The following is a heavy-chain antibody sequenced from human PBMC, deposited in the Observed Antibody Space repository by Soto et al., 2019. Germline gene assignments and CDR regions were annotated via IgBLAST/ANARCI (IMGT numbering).Heavy chain of an antibody. CDR3: ARADCSSTSCYGARGYYYGMDV. V-gene: IGHV3-11*01. CDR2: ISSSGSTI. CDR1: GFTFSDYY. Sequence: SCAASGFTFSDYYMSWIRQAPGKGLEWVSYISSSGSTIYYADSVKGRFTISRDNAKNSLYLQMNSLRAEDTAVYYCARADCSSTSCYGARGYYYGMDVWGQGTTVTVSS. J-gene: IGHJ6*02. D-gene: IGHD2-2*01.